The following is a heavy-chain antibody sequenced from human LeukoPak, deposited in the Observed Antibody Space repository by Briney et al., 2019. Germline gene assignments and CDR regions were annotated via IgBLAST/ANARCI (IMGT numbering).Heavy chain of an antibody. V-gene: IGHV3-48*03. Sequence: AGGSPRLSCAASGFTFSSYEMNWVRQAPGKGLEWVSYISSGSTIYYADSVKGRFTISRDNAKNSLYLQMNSLRAEDTAVYYCARDVRRWLQFDYWGQGTLVTVSS. CDR2: ISSGSTI. CDR1: GFTFSSYE. D-gene: IGHD5-24*01. J-gene: IGHJ4*02. CDR3: ARDVRRWLQFDY.